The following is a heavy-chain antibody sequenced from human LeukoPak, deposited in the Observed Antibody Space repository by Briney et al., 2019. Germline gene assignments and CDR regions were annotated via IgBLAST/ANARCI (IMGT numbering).Heavy chain of an antibody. CDR2: ISYDGSNK. J-gene: IGHJ4*02. CDR1: GFTFSSYA. Sequence: GGSLRLSCAASGFTFSSYAMHWVRQAPGKGLEWVAVISYDGSNKYYADSVKGRFTIPRDNSKNTLYLQMNSLRAEDTAVYYCARDLVAGTPSSVYWGQGTLVTVSS. V-gene: IGHV3-30*04. D-gene: IGHD2-15*01. CDR3: ARDLVAGTPSSVY.